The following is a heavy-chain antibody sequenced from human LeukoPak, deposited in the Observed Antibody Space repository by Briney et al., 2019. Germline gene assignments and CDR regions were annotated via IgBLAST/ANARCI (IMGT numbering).Heavy chain of an antibody. V-gene: IGHV4-4*07. CDR1: GGSIRSYY. J-gene: IGHJ3*02. D-gene: IGHD2-2*01. CDR3: ARDRHCSSTSCYRDAFDI. CDR2: IYTSGST. Sequence: NPSESLSLTCTVSGGSIRSYYWSWLRQPAGKGLEWIGRIYTSGSTNYNPSLKSRVTISVDTTKNQFSLKLSSVTAADTAVYYGARDRHCSSTSCYRDAFDIWGQGTMVTVS.